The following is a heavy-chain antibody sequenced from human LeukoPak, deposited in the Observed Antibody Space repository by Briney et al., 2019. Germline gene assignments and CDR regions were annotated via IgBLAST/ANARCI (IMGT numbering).Heavy chain of an antibody. CDR3: TRQHCSGGDCYFFD. CDR2: IHSGGKT. V-gene: IGHV3-53*01. CDR1: GFTVSSSK. D-gene: IGHD2-15*01. J-gene: IGHJ4*02. Sequence: GGSLKLSWAASGFTVSSSKRSGVGKAQGKGREWVSVIHSGGKTYYADSVKGRFTISRDNSKNTVYLQMNSVRAEDTAVYYCTRQHCSGGDCYFFDWGQGTLVTVSS.